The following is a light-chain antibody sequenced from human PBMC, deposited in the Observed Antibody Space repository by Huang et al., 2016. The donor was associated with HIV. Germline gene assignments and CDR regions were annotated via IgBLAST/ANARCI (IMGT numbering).Light chain of an antibody. J-gene: IGKJ5*01. CDR3: QQRSNWPPA. CDR2: DAY. CDR1: QSVSSY. V-gene: IGKV3-11*01. Sequence: EIVLTQSPATLSLSPGERATLSCRASQSVSSYLAWYHQKPGQAPRLLIYDAYNRATGIPARFSGSGSGTDFTLTISSLEPEDFAVYYCQQRSNWPPAFGQGTRLEIK.